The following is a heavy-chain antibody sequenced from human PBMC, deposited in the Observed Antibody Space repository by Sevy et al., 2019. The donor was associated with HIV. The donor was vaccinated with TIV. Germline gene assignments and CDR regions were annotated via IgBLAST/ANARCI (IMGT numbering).Heavy chain of an antibody. D-gene: IGHD3-3*01. CDR3: AHETFWRSES. CDR1: GFTFSANW. V-gene: IGHV3-7*01. J-gene: IGHJ4*02. Sequence: GGSLRLSCAASGFTFSANWMNWVRQAPGKGLEWVANIKAAGSDKHYVDSVEGRFTISRDNAKNLLFLQMNSLRVEDTAVYYCAHETFWRSESWGQGTLVTVSS. CDR2: IKAAGSDK.